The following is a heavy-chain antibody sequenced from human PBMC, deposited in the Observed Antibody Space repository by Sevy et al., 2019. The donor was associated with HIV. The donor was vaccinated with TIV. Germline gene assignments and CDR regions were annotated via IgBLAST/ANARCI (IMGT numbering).Heavy chain of an antibody. CDR2: ITDSGGGT. D-gene: IGHD2-21*02. Sequence: GGYLRLSCAASGFTFSNYAMNCVRQVPGKGLEWVSGITDSGGGTFYADSVKGRFAISRDNSKNTLYLQMNSLSADDTAVHYCAKDPWDYSGGHCLYHFDSWGQGTPVTVSS. CDR3: AKDPWDYSGGHCLYHFDS. V-gene: IGHV3-23*01. J-gene: IGHJ4*02. CDR1: GFTFSNYA.